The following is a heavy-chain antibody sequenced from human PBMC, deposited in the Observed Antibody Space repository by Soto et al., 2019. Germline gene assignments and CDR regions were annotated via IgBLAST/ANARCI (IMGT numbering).Heavy chain of an antibody. V-gene: IGHV3-48*03. CDR3: AKDARRTGIVGQWVD. CDR1: GFTFSSYE. Sequence: PVGSLRLSCAASGFTFSSYEMNWVRQAPGKGLEWVSYISSSGTTIYYADSVKGRFIISRDNSNNTLSLQMDSLRAEDTAVYYCAKDARRTGIVGQWVDWGQGTLVTVSS. CDR2: ISSSGTTI. J-gene: IGHJ4*02. D-gene: IGHD1-26*01.